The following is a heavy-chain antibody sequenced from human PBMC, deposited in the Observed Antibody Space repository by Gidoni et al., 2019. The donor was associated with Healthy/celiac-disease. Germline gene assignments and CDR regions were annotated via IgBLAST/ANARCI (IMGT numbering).Heavy chain of an antibody. CDR2: ISHDGSNQ. Sequence: GESVGGVVQPGRSLRLSCAASGFTFSSYGMHWVRQALGKGLEWVAVISHDGSNQYYADSVKGRFTISRDNSKNTLYLQMNSRRAEDTAVYYCAKDSVRYYYGSGSYYKGPYYYYYGMDVWGQGTTVTVSS. CDR1: GFTFSSYG. D-gene: IGHD3-10*01. V-gene: IGHV3-30*18. CDR3: AKDSVRYYYGSGSYYKGPYYYYYGMDV. J-gene: IGHJ6*02.